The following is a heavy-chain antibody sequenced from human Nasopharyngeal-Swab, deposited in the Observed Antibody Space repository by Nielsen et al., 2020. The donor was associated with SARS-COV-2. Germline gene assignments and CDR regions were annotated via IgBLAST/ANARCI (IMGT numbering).Heavy chain of an antibody. CDR2: IYYSGST. CDR1: GGSISSYY. Sequence: GSLRLSCTVSGGSISSYYWSWIRQPPGKGLEWIGYIYYSGSTNYNPSLKSRVTISVDTSKNQFSLKLSSVTAADTAVYYCARHELVAVAGYFDYWGQGTLVTVSS. D-gene: IGHD6-19*01. V-gene: IGHV4-59*08. CDR3: ARHELVAVAGYFDY. J-gene: IGHJ4*02.